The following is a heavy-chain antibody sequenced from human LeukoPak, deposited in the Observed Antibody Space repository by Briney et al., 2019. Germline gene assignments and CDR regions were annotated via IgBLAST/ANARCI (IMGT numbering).Heavy chain of an antibody. D-gene: IGHD5-18*01. CDR3: TRQGGYSYGHPFDF. Sequence: PGGSRSFSFEASGFSFSGSAFHWVRQLSGKGLNWFARIRSKDNNYATAYAASVKGRFTVSRDDSKNTAYLQMNSLKTEDTAVYYCTRQGGYSYGHPFDFWGQGTLVTVSS. CDR2: IRSKDNNYAT. V-gene: IGHV3-73*01. J-gene: IGHJ4*02. CDR1: GFSFSGSA.